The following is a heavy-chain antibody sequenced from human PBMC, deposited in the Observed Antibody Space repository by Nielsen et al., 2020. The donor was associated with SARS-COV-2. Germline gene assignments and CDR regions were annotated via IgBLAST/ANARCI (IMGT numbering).Heavy chain of an antibody. V-gene: IGHV3-11*06. J-gene: IGHJ3*02. Sequence: SCAASGFTFSDYYMSWIRQAPGKGLEWVSYISSSSSYTNYADSVKGRFTISRDNAKNSLYLQMNSLRAEDTAVYYCARDRLHRYNYGGAFDIWGQGTMVTVSS. CDR1: GFTFSDYY. CDR3: ARDRLHRYNYGGAFDI. D-gene: IGHD5-24*01. CDR2: ISSSSSYT.